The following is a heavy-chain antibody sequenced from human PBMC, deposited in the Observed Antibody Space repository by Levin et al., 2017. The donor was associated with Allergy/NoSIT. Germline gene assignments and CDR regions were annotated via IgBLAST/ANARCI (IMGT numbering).Heavy chain of an antibody. V-gene: IGHV3-11*05. J-gene: IGHJ6*03. Sequence: GGSLRLSCAASGFTFSDYYMSWIRQAPGKGLEWVSYISSSSSYTNYADSVKGRFTISRDNAKNSLYLQMNSLRAEDTAVYYCARVDGDYGGFYYYYYMDVWGKGTTVTVSS. D-gene: IGHD4-17*01. CDR1: GFTFSDYY. CDR3: ARVDGDYGGFYYYYYMDV. CDR2: ISSSSSYT.